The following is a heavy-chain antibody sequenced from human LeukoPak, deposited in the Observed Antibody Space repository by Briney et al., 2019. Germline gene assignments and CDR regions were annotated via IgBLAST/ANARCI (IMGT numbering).Heavy chain of an antibody. Sequence: GGSLRLSCAASGFTFSSYSMNWVRQAPGKGLEWVSSISSSGSYIYYADSVKGRFTISRDNAKNSLYLQMNSLRAEDTAVYYCARVGSSRVGPDYWGQGTLVTVSS. CDR1: GFTFSSYS. V-gene: IGHV3-21*01. CDR2: ISSSGSYI. CDR3: ARVGSSRVGPDY. D-gene: IGHD6-13*01. J-gene: IGHJ4*02.